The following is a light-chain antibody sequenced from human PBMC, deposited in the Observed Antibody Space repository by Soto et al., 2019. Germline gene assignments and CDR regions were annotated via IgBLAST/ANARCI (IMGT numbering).Light chain of an antibody. J-gene: IGKJ4*01. Sequence: DIEMTQSPSSLSASVGDRVTITCRSSQSITTYLIGYRQKPGKAPKLLIYDASSFQSGVPSRFSGSGSETEFTLRISSLQPEDFATYFCQQIYSAPLTVGGVTKVDI. V-gene: IGKV1-39*01. CDR2: DAS. CDR1: QSITTY. CDR3: QQIYSAPLT.